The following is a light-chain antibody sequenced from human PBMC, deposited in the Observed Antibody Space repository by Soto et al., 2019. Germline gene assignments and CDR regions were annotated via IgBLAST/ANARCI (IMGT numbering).Light chain of an antibody. J-gene: IGLJ1*01. V-gene: IGLV2-23*02. CDR2: EVT. CDR1: SSDVGTYDL. CDR3: CSYAGSSTYV. Sequence: QSVLTQPASVSGSPGQSITVSCTGTSSDVGTYDLVSWYQQHPGRAPKLMIYEVTKRPSGVSNRFSGSKSGNTASLTISGLQPEDEADYYCCSYAGSSTYVFGIGTKVTRP.